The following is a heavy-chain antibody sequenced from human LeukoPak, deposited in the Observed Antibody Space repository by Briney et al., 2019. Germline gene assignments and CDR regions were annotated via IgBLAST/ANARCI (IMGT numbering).Heavy chain of an antibody. Sequence: GGSLRLSCAASGFSFGDYYMSWIRQAPGKGLEWITYISPSGTTKYYADSVKGRFTISRDNTKNSLFLQMSSLGAEDTAVYYCARDDTILGSDYWGQGTLVTVSS. J-gene: IGHJ4*02. V-gene: IGHV3-11*01. CDR2: ISPSGTTK. D-gene: IGHD3-3*01. CDR3: ARDDTILGSDY. CDR1: GFSFGDYY.